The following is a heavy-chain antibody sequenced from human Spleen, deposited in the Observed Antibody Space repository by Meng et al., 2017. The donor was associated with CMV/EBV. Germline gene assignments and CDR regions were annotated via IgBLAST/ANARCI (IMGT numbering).Heavy chain of an antibody. Sequence: SLKISCRLSGITFDNYGVHWVRQAPGKGLQWVSGITWNSGIVGYADSVKGRFTISRDNDKNSLYLQMDNLRVEDTALYYCAKGDSGSYSGWGQGTLVTVSS. V-gene: IGHV3-9*01. CDR2: ITWNSGIV. D-gene: IGHD3-10*01. CDR1: GITFDNYG. J-gene: IGHJ4*02. CDR3: AKGDSGSYSG.